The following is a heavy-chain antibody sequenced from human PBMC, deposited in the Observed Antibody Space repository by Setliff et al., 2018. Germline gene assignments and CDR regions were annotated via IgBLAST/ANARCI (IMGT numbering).Heavy chain of an antibody. CDR1: GYSFTSYW. D-gene: IGHD2-15*01. CDR2: IYPGDSDT. J-gene: IGHJ4*02. CDR3: VRQMTTPYFDY. Sequence: PGEALTISCKGSGYSFTSYWIGWVRQMPGKGLEWMGIIYPGDSDTRYSPSFQGQVTLSADKSISTAYLQWSSLKASYTAMHYCVRQMTTPYFDYWGQGTLVTVSS. V-gene: IGHV5-51*01.